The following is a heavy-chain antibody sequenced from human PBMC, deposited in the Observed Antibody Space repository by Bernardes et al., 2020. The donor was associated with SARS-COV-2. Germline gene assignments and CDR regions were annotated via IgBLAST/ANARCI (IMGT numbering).Heavy chain of an antibody. Sequence: GGSLRLSCAASGFTFSSYAMSWVRQAPGKGLEWVSAISGSGGSTYYADSVKGRFTISRDNSKNTLYLQMNSLRAEDTAVYYCAKDAAGHDYGDYTTLGFWFDPWGQGTLVTVSS. CDR3: AKDAAGHDYGDYTTLGFWFDP. J-gene: IGHJ5*02. V-gene: IGHV3-23*01. CDR1: GFTFSSYA. D-gene: IGHD4-17*01. CDR2: ISGSGGST.